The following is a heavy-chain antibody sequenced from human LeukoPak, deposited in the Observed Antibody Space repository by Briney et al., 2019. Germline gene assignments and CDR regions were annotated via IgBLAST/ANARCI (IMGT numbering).Heavy chain of an antibody. CDR3: AKGSSPFDY. CDR1: GFTFSNYA. J-gene: IGHJ4*02. D-gene: IGHD6-13*01. CDR2: ISANGGGT. Sequence: GGSLRLSCAASGFTFSNYAMSWVRQAPGKGLEWVSAISANGGGTYYADSVKGRFTISRDNSKNTLYLQMNSLRAEDTAVYYCAKGSSPFDYWGQGTLVTASS. V-gene: IGHV3-23*01.